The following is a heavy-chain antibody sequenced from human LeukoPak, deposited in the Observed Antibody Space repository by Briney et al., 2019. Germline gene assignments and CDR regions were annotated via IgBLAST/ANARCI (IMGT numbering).Heavy chain of an antibody. CDR2: INSSSSYI. Sequence: WGSLRLSCAASGFTFSSYSMNWVRQAPGKGLEWVSSINSSSSYIYYADSVTGRFTISRDNAKNSLYLQMNSLRAEDRGVYYCAKSGRFDYWGQGTLVTVSS. D-gene: IGHD2-15*01. CDR3: AKSGRFDY. V-gene: IGHV3-21*01. CDR1: GFTFSSYS. J-gene: IGHJ4*02.